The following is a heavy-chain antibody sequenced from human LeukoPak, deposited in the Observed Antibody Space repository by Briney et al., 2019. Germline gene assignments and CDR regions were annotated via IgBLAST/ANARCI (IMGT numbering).Heavy chain of an antibody. Sequence: PSETLSLTCAVYGGSFSGYYWTWIRQPPGKGLEWIGEINHSGSTNYNPSLKSRVTISIDTSKNQSSLRLSSVTAADTAVYYCARGCNSGFPPSKHWGQGTLVTVSS. J-gene: IGHJ1*01. D-gene: IGHD3-10*01. CDR2: INHSGST. CDR3: ARGCNSGFPPSKH. CDR1: GGSFSGYY. V-gene: IGHV4-34*01.